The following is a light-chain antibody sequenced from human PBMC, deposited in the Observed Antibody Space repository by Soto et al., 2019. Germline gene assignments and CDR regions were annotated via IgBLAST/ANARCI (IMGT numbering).Light chain of an antibody. CDR2: EVS. J-gene: IGLJ1*01. Sequence: QSALTQPASVSGSPGQSITISCTGTSSDVGDYNYVSWYLQYPGKAPKLMIYEVSNRPSGVSNRFSGSKSGNTASLTISGLQAEDEADYYCSSYTSSGTYVFGTGTKVT. CDR3: SSYTSSGTYV. V-gene: IGLV2-14*01. CDR1: SSDVGDYNY.